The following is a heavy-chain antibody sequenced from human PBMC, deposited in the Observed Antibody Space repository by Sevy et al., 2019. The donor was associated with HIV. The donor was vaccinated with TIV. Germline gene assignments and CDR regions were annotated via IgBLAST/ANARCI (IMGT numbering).Heavy chain of an antibody. CDR1: GGSISSSSYY. V-gene: IGHV4-39*01. CDR2: IYYSGST. Sequence: SEILSLTCTVSGGSISSSSYYWGWIRQPPGKGLEWIGSIYYSGSTYYNPSRKSRVTISVDTSKTQFSQKLSSVTAADTAVYYCATLRTSAYQDSGIYNWFDPWGQGTLVTVSS. CDR3: ATLRTSAYQDSGIYNWFDP. J-gene: IGHJ5*02. D-gene: IGHD1-26*01.